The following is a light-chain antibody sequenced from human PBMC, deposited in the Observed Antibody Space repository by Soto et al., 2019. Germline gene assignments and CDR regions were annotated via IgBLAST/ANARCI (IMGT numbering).Light chain of an antibody. Sequence: QSALTQPASASGSPGQSVTISCTGTSSNVGGFNYVSWYQQHPGKAPKVIIYEGIKRPSGGSNRFSGSNSGSTASLPISGLQDEEDDAYYYCSYVGATTYVFGTGTQLTVL. CDR2: EGI. CDR1: SSNVGGFNY. J-gene: IGLJ1*01. V-gene: IGLV2-23*01. CDR3: CSYVGATTYV.